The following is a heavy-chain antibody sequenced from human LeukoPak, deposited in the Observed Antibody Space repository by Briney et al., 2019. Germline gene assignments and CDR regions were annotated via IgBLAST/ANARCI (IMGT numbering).Heavy chain of an antibody. CDR2: VYASGSS. CDR1: GGSFSDYH. CDR3: ARDGLYSNGYSYFDY. J-gene: IGHJ4*02. Sequence: SETLSLTCTVSGGSFSDYHWSWIRQPAGKRLEWIGRVYASGSSNYNPSLRSRVTMSLDTSKKQLSLRLSSVTAADTAVYYCARDGLYSNGYSYFDYWGQGTLVTVSP. V-gene: IGHV4-4*07. D-gene: IGHD3-22*01.